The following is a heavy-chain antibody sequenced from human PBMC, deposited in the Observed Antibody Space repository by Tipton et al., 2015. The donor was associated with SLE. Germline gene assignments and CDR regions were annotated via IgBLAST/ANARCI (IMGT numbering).Heavy chain of an antibody. CDR1: GGSISSSNW. Sequence: GSLRLSCAVSGGSISSSNWWSWVRQPPGKGLEWIGEIYHSGSTNYNPSLKSRVTISVDKSKNQFSLKLSSVTAADAAVYYCARARGEDIVAVVAWYFDLWGRGTLVTVSS. V-gene: IGHV4-4*02. CDR3: ARARGEDIVAVVAWYFDL. D-gene: IGHD2-15*01. CDR2: IYHSGST. J-gene: IGHJ2*01.